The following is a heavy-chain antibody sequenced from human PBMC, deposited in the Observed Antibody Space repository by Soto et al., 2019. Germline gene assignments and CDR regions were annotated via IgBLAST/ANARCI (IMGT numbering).Heavy chain of an antibody. J-gene: IGHJ5*02. CDR3: ARGPTIFGVVIARNWFDP. V-gene: IGHV4-34*01. Sequence: QVQLQQWGAGLLKPSETLSLTCAVYGGSLSGYYWSWIRQPPGKGQEWIGEINHSGSTNYNPSLKGRDTVSGDTSRNQFSLKLSSVTAADTAVYYCARGPTIFGVVIARNWFDPWGQGTLVTVSS. CDR2: INHSGST. CDR1: GGSLSGYY. D-gene: IGHD3-3*01.